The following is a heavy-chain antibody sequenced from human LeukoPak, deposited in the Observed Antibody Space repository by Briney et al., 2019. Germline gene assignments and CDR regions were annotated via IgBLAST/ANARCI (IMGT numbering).Heavy chain of an antibody. Sequence: SETLSLTCTVSGGSISGYYWSWIRQPPGKGLEWIGYIYYSESTNYNPSLKSRVTISVDTSKNQFSLKLSSVTAADTAVYYCARALYSSWSSNYFGYWGQGTLVTVSS. J-gene: IGHJ4*02. V-gene: IGHV4-59*01. CDR1: GGSISGYY. CDR3: ARALYSSWSSNYFGY. D-gene: IGHD6-6*01. CDR2: IYYSEST.